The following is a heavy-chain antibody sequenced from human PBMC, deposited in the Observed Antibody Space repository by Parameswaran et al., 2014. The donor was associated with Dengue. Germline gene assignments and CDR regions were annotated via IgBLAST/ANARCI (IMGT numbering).Heavy chain of an antibody. Sequence: WIRQPPGKGLEWVSYISTSSSTIYYADSVKGRFTISRDNAKNSLYLQMNSLRDEDTAVYYCARDRNYWGQGTLVTVSS. CDR2: ISTSSSTI. CDR3: ARDRNY. V-gene: IGHV3-48*02. J-gene: IGHJ4*02.